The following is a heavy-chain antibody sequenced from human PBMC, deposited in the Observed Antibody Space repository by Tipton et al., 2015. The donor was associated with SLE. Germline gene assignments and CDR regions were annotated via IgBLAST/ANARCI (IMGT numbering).Heavy chain of an antibody. CDR2: IRYDGSDK. Sequence: SLRLSCAASGFTFSRYGMHWVRQAPGKGLEWVAFIRYDGSDKYSSDSVKGRFTISRDNAKNSLYLQMNSLRVEDTGVYYCARDIEDYWGQGTLVTVSS. CDR3: ARDIEDY. D-gene: IGHD3-16*02. J-gene: IGHJ4*02. CDR1: GFTFSRYG. V-gene: IGHV3-30*02.